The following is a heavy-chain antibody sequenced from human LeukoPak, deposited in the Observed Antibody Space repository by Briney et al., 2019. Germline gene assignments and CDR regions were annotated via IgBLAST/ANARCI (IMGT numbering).Heavy chain of an antibody. CDR1: GGSISSSSHY. V-gene: IGHV4-39*01. D-gene: IGHD5-24*01. CDR2: IYYSGST. CDR3: ARLGDGYNLYYFDY. J-gene: IGHJ4*02. Sequence: SETLSLTCTVSGGSISSSSHYWGWIRQPPGTGLEWIGSIYYSGSTYYNPSLKSRVTISVDTSKNQFSLKLSSVTAADTAVYYCARLGDGYNLYYFDYWGQGTLVTVSS.